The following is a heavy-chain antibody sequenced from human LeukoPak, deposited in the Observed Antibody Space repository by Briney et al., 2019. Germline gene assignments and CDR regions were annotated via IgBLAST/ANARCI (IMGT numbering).Heavy chain of an antibody. J-gene: IGHJ4*02. V-gene: IGHV3-7*01. CDR3: ARAVDVADY. CDR1: GFIFTDHW. D-gene: IGHD3-16*01. CDR2: IKEDESAK. Sequence: GGSLRLFCVASGFIFTDHWMSWVRQAPGKGLDWVANIKEDESAKFYADSVRGRFTISRDNAKNSVYLEMNNLRVEDTAVYCCARAVDVADYWGRGTLVTVSS.